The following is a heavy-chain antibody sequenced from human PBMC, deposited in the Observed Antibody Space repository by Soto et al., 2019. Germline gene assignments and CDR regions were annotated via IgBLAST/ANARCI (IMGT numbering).Heavy chain of an antibody. CDR2: ISAYNGNT. V-gene: IGHV1-18*01. Sequence: QVQLVQSGAEVKKPGASVKVSCKASGYTFTSYGISWVRQAPGQGLEWMGWISAYNGNTNYAQKLQGRVTMTTDTSTSTAYVELRSLRSDNPAVYYCARETSIAAADYWGQGTLVTVSS. D-gene: IGHD6-6*01. CDR3: ARETSIAAADY. CDR1: GYTFTSYG. J-gene: IGHJ4*02.